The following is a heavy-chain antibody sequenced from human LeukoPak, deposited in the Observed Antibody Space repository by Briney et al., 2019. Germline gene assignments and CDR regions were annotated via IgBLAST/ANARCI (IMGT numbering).Heavy chain of an antibody. J-gene: IGHJ4*02. CDR1: GFSLSTSGVG. D-gene: IGHD7-27*01. CDR3: AHRLLWGPHFDY. Sequence: ESGPTLVKPTQTLTLTCTFSGFSLSTSGVGVGWIRQPPGKALEWLALIYWDDDKRYSPSPKSRLTITKDTSKNQVVLTMTNMDPVDTATYYCAHRLLWGPHFDYWGQGTLVTVSS. CDR2: IYWDDDK. V-gene: IGHV2-5*02.